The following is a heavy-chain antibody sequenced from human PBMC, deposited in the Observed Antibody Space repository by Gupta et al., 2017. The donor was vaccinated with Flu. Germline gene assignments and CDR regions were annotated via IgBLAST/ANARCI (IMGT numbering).Heavy chain of an antibody. CDR3: ARDRGSYPRNWFDP. CDR2: IWYDGSNK. V-gene: IGHV3-33*01. Sequence: QVQLVESGGGVVQPGRSLRLSCAASGFTFSSYGMHWVRQAPGKGLEWVAVIWYDGSNKYYADSVKGRFTISRDNSKNTLYLQMNSLRAEDTAVYYCARDRGSYPRNWFDPWGQGTLVTVSS. J-gene: IGHJ5*02. CDR1: GFTFSSYG. D-gene: IGHD1-26*01.